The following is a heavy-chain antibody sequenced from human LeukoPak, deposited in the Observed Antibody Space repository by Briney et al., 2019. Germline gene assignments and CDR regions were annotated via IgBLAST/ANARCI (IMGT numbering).Heavy chain of an antibody. Sequence: SETLSLTCAVYGASLNGHYWSWIRQPPGKGLEWIGEINHSGSTNYNPSLKSRVTISVDTSKNQFSLKLSSVTAADTAVYYCARLDIAVTGNTFDYWGQGTLVTVSS. CDR3: ARLDIAVTGNTFDY. V-gene: IGHV4-34*01. D-gene: IGHD6-19*01. CDR1: GASLNGHY. J-gene: IGHJ4*02. CDR2: INHSGST.